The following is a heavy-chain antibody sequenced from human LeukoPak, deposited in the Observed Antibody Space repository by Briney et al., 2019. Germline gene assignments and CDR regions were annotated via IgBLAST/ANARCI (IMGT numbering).Heavy chain of an antibody. D-gene: IGHD7-27*01. Sequence: ASVKVSCKASGYTFTGYYMHWVRQAPGQGLEWMGWVNPNNGDAGFSQKLQGRVTLTSNTSLTTAYMELTSLTSEDTAVYYCARGLGTYWGKDFLNWFDPWGQGTLVTVSS. V-gene: IGHV1-8*02. CDR2: VNPNNGDA. J-gene: IGHJ5*02. CDR1: GYTFTGYY. CDR3: ARGLGTYWGKDFLNWFDP.